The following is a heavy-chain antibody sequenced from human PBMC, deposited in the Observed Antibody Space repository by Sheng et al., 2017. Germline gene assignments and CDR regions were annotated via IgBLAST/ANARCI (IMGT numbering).Heavy chain of an antibody. CDR2: IRSKANSYAT. CDR1: GFTFSGSA. J-gene: IGHJ6*03. CDR3: TRHGLIYYGSGKNYYYYYMDV. D-gene: IGHD3-10*01. V-gene: IGHV3-73*02. Sequence: EVQLVESGGGLVQPGGSLKLSCAASGFTFSGSAMHWVRQASGKGLEWVGRIRSKANSYATAYAASVKGRFTIFRDDSKNTAYLQMNSLKTEDTAVYYCTRHGLIYYGSGKNYYYYYMDVWGKGTTVTVSS.